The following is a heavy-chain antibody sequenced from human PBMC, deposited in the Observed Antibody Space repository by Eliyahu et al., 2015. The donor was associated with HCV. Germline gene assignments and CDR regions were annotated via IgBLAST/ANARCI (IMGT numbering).Heavy chain of an antibody. D-gene: IGHD1-26*01. CDR3: ARPYTTTWYDL. V-gene: IGHV4-4*02. CDR1: GGSXSGSXW. J-gene: IGHJ5*02. CDR2: ISQSGNA. Sequence: QVQLQESGPGLVKPSGTLSLTCXVSGGSXSGSXWWSWVRQPPGRGLEWIGEISQSGNANFNPSLKSRVTMSIDNSKNQFSLMLRSVTAADTAVYYCARPYTTTWYDLWGQGTLVSVS.